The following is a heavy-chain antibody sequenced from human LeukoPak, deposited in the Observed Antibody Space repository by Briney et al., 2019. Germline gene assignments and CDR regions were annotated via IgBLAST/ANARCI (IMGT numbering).Heavy chain of an antibody. CDR2: ISGSGGST. CDR1: GFTFSSYA. CDR3: AKSGRNYYDSSGYRYYYYMDV. Sequence: GGSLGLSXAASGFTFSSYAMSWVRQAPGKGLEWVSAISGSGGSTYYADSVKGRFTISRDNSKNTLYLQMNSLRAEDTAVYYCAKSGRNYYDSSGYRYYYYMDVWGKGTTVTVSS. V-gene: IGHV3-23*01. J-gene: IGHJ6*03. D-gene: IGHD3-22*01.